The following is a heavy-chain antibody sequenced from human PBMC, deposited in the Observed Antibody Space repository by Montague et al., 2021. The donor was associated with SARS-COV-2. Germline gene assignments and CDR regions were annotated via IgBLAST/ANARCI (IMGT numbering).Heavy chain of an antibody. Sequence: SETLSLTCTVSGGSISSYYWSWIRQPPGKGLEWIGYIYYSGSTNYNPSLKSRVTMSVDTSKNQFSLKLSSVTAADTAVYYCVRDQGRSIWNYPDYWGQGTLVTVSS. CDR3: VRDQGRSIWNYPDY. J-gene: IGHJ4*02. V-gene: IGHV4-59*12. CDR1: GGSISSYY. CDR2: IYYSGST. D-gene: IGHD1-20*01.